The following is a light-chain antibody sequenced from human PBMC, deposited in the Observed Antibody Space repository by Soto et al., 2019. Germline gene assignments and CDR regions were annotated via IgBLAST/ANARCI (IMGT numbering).Light chain of an antibody. J-gene: IGKJ4*01. V-gene: IGKV1-33*01. CDR1: QDISNY. Sequence: DIQMTQSPSSLSASVGDRVTITCQASQDISNYLNWYQQKPGKASKLLIYDASNLETGVPSRFSGSGSGTDFTFTISSLQAEDIATYYCQQYDNLPLTFGGGTKVEIK. CDR3: QQYDNLPLT. CDR2: DAS.